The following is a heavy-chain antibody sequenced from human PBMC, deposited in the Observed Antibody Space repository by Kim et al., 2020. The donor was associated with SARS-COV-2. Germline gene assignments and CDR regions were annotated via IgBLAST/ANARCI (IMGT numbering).Heavy chain of an antibody. Sequence: ASVKVSCKASGYTFTSYYMHWVRQAPGQGLEWMGIINPSGGSTSYAQKFQGRVTMTRDTSTSTVYMELSSLRSEDTAVYYCARDRSSGDPPSYDLLNPSASLFQRYGMDVWGQGTTVTVSS. D-gene: IGHD3-22*01. CDR1: GYTFTSYY. CDR2: INPSGGST. CDR3: ARDRSSGDPPSYDLLNPSASLFQRYGMDV. J-gene: IGHJ6*02. V-gene: IGHV1-46*01.